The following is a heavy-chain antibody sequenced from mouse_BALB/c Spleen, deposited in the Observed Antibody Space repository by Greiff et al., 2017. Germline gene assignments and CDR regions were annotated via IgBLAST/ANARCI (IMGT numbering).Heavy chain of an antibody. CDR1: GYTFTNYW. V-gene: IGHV1-63*02. Sequence: QVQLKQSGAELVRPGTSVKISCKASGYTFTNYWLGWVKQGPGHGLEWIGDIYPGGGYTNYNEKFKGKATLTADTSSSTAYMQLSSLTSEDSAVYFCARIRDSSGEAWFAYWGQGTLVTVSA. CDR2: IYPGGGYT. J-gene: IGHJ3*01. D-gene: IGHD3-2*01. CDR3: ARIRDSSGEAWFAY.